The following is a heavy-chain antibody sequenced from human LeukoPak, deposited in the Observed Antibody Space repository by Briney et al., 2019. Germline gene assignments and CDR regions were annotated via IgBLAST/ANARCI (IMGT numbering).Heavy chain of an antibody. CDR3: ASVEMATTNFNC. CDR1: GGSFSAYY. CDR2: INHSGST. J-gene: IGHJ4*02. V-gene: IGHV4-34*01. Sequence: PSETLSLTCAVYGGSFSAYYWSWIRQPPGKGLEWIGEINHSGSTNHNPSLKSRVTISVDTSKNEFSLKLSSVSAADTAVYYCASVEMATTNFNCWGQGALVTVSS. D-gene: IGHD5-24*01.